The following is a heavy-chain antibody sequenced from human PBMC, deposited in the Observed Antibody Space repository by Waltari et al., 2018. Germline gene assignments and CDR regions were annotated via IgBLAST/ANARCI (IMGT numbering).Heavy chain of an antibody. CDR2: IIPIFGTA. CDR1: GGTFRSYA. J-gene: IGHJ4*02. Sequence: VQLVQSGAEVQKPGSSVKVSCKASGGTFRSYAIRWVRQAPGQGLEWMGGIIPIFGTANYAQKFQGRVTITADKSTSTAYMELSSLRSEDTAVYYCASQMEGSGWPYFDYWGQGTLVTVSS. D-gene: IGHD6-19*01. CDR3: ASQMEGSGWPYFDY. V-gene: IGHV1-69*06.